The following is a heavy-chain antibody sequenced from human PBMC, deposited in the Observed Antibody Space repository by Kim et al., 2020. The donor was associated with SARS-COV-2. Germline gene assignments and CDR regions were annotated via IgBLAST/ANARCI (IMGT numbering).Heavy chain of an antibody. CDR2: ISAYNGNT. Sequence: ASVKVSCKASGYTFTSYGISWVRQAPGQGLEWMGWISAYNGNTNYAQKLQGRVTMTTDTSTSTAYMELRSLRSDDTAVYYCAREAERVTIFGVVSFAFDIWGQGTMVTVSS. CDR1: GYTFTSYG. CDR3: AREAERVTIFGVVSFAFDI. V-gene: IGHV1-18*01. D-gene: IGHD3-3*01. J-gene: IGHJ3*02.